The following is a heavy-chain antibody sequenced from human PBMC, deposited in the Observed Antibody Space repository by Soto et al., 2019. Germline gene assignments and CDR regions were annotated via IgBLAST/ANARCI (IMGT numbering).Heavy chain of an antibody. CDR3: AKLWFGELSPFDY. CDR2: ISGSGGST. Sequence: PGGSLRLSCAASGFTFSSYAMSWVRQAPGKGLEWVSAISGSGGSTYYADSVKGRFTISRDDSKNTLYLQMNSLRAEDTAVYYCAKLWFGELSPFDYWGQGTLVTVSS. CDR1: GFTFSSYA. J-gene: IGHJ4*02. V-gene: IGHV3-23*01. D-gene: IGHD3-10*01.